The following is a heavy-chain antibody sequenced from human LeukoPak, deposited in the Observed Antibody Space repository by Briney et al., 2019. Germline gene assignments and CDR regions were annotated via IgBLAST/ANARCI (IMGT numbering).Heavy chain of an antibody. D-gene: IGHD2-8*01. Sequence: SETLPLTCTVSGGSISSYYWSWIRQPAGKGLEWIGRIYTSGSTNYNPSLKSRDTMSVDTSKNQFSLKLSSVTAADTAVYYCARGMASYYYYGMDVWGQGTTVTVSS. CDR2: IYTSGST. CDR3: ARGMASYYYYGMDV. CDR1: GGSISSYY. V-gene: IGHV4-4*07. J-gene: IGHJ6*02.